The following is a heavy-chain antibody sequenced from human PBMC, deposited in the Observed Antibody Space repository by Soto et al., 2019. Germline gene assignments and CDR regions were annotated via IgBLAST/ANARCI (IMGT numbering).Heavy chain of an antibody. Sequence: PGESLKISRKGSGYSFTSYWIGWVRQMPGKGLEWMGIISPRDSDHKYYPSFQGQVTMSADKSTATACLQWSSLKASDTAMYYCARMGSYGNTKGDACDIWGQGKMVTV. CDR2: ISPRDSDH. V-gene: IGHV5-51*01. J-gene: IGHJ3*02. CDR1: GYSFTSYW. D-gene: IGHD5-18*01. CDR3: ARMGSYGNTKGDACDI.